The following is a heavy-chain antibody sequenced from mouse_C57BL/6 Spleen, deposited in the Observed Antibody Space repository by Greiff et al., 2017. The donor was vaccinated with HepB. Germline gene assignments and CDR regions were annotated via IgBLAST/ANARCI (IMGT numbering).Heavy chain of an antibody. J-gene: IGHJ3*01. D-gene: IGHD2-3*01. CDR2: INPYNGDT. CDR3: ARPAYDGYSPFAY. CDR1: GYSFTGYF. Sequence: EVQLQQSGPELVKPGDSVKISCKASGYSFTGYFMNWVMQSHGKSLEWIGRINPYNGDTFYNQKFKGKATLTVDKSSSTAHMELRSLTSEDSAVYYCARPAYDGYSPFAYWGQGTLVTVSA. V-gene: IGHV1-20*01.